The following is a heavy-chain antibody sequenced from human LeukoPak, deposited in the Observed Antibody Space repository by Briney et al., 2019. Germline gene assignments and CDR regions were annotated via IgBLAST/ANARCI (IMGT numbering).Heavy chain of an antibody. CDR1: GFTFDDYA. J-gene: IGHJ4*02. CDR3: AKDIGSSSWYLGN. CDR2: ISWNSGEI. V-gene: IGHV3-9*01. Sequence: GGSLRLSCGASGFTFDDYAMHWVRQAPGKGLEWVSGISWNSGEINYADSVKGRFTISRDNAKNSLYLEMNSLRAEDTALYYCAKDIGSSSWYLGNWGQGTLVTVSS. D-gene: IGHD6-13*01.